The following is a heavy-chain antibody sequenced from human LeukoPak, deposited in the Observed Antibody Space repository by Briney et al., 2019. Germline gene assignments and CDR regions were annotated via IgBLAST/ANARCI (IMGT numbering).Heavy chain of an antibody. J-gene: IGHJ6*02. CDR2: TSGSGGST. V-gene: IGHV3-23*01. Sequence: GGSLRLSCAASGFTFSSYAMSWVRQAPGKGLEWVSATSGSGGSTYYADSVKGRFTISRDNSKNTLYLQMNSLRAEDTAVYYCAKGASPRYCTNGVCYTRYYGMGVWGQGTTVTVSS. CDR3: AKGASPRYCTNGVCYTRYYGMGV. D-gene: IGHD2-8*01. CDR1: GFTFSSYA.